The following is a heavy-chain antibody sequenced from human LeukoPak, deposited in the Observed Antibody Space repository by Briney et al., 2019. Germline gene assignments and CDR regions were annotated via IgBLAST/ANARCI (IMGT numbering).Heavy chain of an antibody. D-gene: IGHD5-24*01. CDR3: ATPGGMATITGDAFDI. CDR2: FDPEDGET. CDR1: GYTLTELS. V-gene: IGHV1-24*01. Sequence: ASVKVSCKVSGYTLTELSMHWVRQAPGKGLEWMGGFDPEDGETIYAQKFQGRVTMTEDTSTDTAYMELSSLRSEDTAVYYCATPGGMATITGDAFDIWGQGTMVTVSS. J-gene: IGHJ3*02.